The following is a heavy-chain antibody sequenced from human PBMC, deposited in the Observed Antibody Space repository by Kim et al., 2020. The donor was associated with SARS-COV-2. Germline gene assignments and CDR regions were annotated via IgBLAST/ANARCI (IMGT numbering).Heavy chain of an antibody. V-gene: IGHV4-34*01. J-gene: IGHJ4*02. CDR3: ARALHYYDSSGYYYDY. CDR2: INHSGST. Sequence: SETLSLTCAVYGGSFSGYYWSWIRQPPGKGLEWIGEINHSGSTNYNPSLKSRVTISVDTSKNQFSLKLSSVTAADTAVYYCARALHYYDSSGYYYDYWGQGTLVTVSS. CDR1: GGSFSGYY. D-gene: IGHD3-22*01.